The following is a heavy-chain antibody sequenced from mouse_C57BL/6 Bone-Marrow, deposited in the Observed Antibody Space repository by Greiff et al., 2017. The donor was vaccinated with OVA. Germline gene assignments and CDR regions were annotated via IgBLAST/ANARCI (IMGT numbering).Heavy chain of an antibody. CDR1: GYTFTSYT. V-gene: IGHV1-4*01. D-gene: IGHD2-1*01. Sequence: QVQLQQSGAELARPGASVKMSCKASGYTFTSYTMHWVKQRPGQGLDWIGYINPSSGYTKYNQKFKDKATLTADKSSSTAYMQLSSLTSEDSAVYYCAREDGNWFAYWGQGTLVTVSA. CDR3: AREDGNWFAY. CDR2: INPSSGYT. J-gene: IGHJ3*01.